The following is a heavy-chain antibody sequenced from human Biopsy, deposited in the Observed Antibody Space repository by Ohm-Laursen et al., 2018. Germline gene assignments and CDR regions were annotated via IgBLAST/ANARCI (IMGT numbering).Heavy chain of an antibody. CDR3: VRGVDYYDPYHYYALDV. V-gene: IGHV4-34*01. CDR2: INHSGRT. D-gene: IGHD3-22*01. J-gene: IGHJ6*02. Sequence: GTLSLTCPVYGESFNGYYWSWIRQTPGKGLEWIGEINHSGRTNYNPSLKSRVTISVDTSKNQFSLKVRHVTAADTAVYYCVRGVDYYDPYHYYALDVWGQGTTVTVSS. CDR1: GESFNGYY.